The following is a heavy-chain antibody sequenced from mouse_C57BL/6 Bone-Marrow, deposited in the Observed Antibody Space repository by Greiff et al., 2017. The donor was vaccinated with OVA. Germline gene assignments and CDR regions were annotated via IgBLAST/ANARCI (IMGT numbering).Heavy chain of an antibody. CDR1: GFTFSDYY. CDR3: ARVREYYGSQVPHWYFDV. Sequence: EVKLVESEGGLVQPGSSMKLSCTASGFTFSDYYMAWVRQVPEKGLEWVANINYDGSSTYYLDSLKSRFIISRDNAKNILYLQMSSLKSEDTDTYYCARVREYYGSQVPHWYFDVWGTGTTVTVSS. J-gene: IGHJ1*03. V-gene: IGHV5-16*01. CDR2: INYDGSST. D-gene: IGHD1-1*01.